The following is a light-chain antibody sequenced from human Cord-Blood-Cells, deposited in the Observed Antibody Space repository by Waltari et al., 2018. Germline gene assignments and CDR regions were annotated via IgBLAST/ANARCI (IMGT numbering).Light chain of an antibody. CDR2: KDS. CDR3: QSADSSGTYVV. J-gene: IGLJ2*01. Sequence: SSQLTQPLSVSVSPGQTVRITCSGDTLPKHYAYWYQQKPGQAPVLVIYKDSERPSGIPERFSGSSSGTTVTLTISGVQAEDEADYYCQSADSSGTYVVFGGGTKLTVL. CDR1: TLPKHY. V-gene: IGLV3-25*03.